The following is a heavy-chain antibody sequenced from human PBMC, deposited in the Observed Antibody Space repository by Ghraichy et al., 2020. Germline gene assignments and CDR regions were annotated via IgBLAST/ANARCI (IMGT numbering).Heavy chain of an antibody. V-gene: IGHV4-39*01. Sequence: SETLSLTCTVSGGSISSSSYYWGWIRQPPGKGLEWIGSIYYSGSTYYNPSLKSRVTISVDTSKNQFSLKLSSVTAADTAVYYCATRYGSGSFSPDAFDIWGQGTMVTVSS. D-gene: IGHD3-10*01. CDR3: ATRYGSGSFSPDAFDI. CDR1: GGSISSSSYY. J-gene: IGHJ3*02. CDR2: IYYSGST.